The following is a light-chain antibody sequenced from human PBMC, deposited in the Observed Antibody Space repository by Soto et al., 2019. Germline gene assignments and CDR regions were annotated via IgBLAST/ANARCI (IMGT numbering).Light chain of an antibody. J-gene: IGKJ1*01. CDR3: QQYGSSGT. CDR2: GTS. CDR1: QSVSSNQ. Sequence: EIVLTQSPDTVSLSPGEGATLSCRASQSVSSNQLAWYQHKPGQAPRLLISGTSNRATGIPDRFSGSGSGRDFTLTISRLEPEDFAVYYCQQYGSSGTFGQGTKVDIK. V-gene: IGKV3-20*01.